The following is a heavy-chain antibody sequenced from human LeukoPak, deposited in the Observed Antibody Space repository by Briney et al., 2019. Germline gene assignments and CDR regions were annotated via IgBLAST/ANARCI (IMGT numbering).Heavy chain of an antibody. Sequence: PSETLSLTCAVYGGSFSGYYWSWIRQPPGKGLEWIGEINHSGSTNYNPSLKRRVTISVDTSKNQFSLKLSSVTAADTAVYYCARSLRYFDRPAFGHWGQGTLVTVSS. V-gene: IGHV4-34*01. J-gene: IGHJ4*02. CDR3: ARSLRYFDRPAFGH. CDR1: GGSFSGYY. CDR2: INHSGST. D-gene: IGHD3-9*01.